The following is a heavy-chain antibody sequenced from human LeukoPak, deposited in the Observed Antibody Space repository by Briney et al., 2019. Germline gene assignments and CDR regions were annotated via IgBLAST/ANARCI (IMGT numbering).Heavy chain of an antibody. CDR2: IYHRGTT. D-gene: IGHD6-13*01. J-gene: IGHJ4*02. CDR3: ATIATGRVDPDY. Sequence: SETRSLTCTVSGYSISSGYFWGWIRQSPGKGLEWIGSIYHRGTTYYNPALKSRVTISVDTSKNQFSLKIRSVTAADTAVYYCATIATGRVDPDYWGQGTLITVSS. CDR1: GYSISSGYF. V-gene: IGHV4-38-2*02.